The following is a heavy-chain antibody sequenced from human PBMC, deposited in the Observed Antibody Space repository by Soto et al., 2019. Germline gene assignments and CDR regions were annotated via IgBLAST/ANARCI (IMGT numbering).Heavy chain of an antibody. J-gene: IGHJ4*02. V-gene: IGHV4-61*01. CDR3: ARGSGSYYAY. CDR2: ISYSGST. D-gene: IGHD1-26*01. Sequence: QVQLQESGPGLVKPSETLSLTCTVSGASVSSGNYYWSWIRQPPGKGLECIGYISYSGSTNYNPSLKSRVTISIETSKNQFSLKLSSGTAADTAVYYCARGSGSYYAYWGQGTLVTVSS. CDR1: GASVSSGNYY.